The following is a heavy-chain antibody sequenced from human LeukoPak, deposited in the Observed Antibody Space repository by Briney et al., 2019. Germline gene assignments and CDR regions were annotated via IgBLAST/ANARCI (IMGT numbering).Heavy chain of an antibody. D-gene: IGHD3-22*01. Sequence: GGSLRLTCAASGFKFRNYGMHWVRQAPGKGLEWVAVIWYDGSNKYYADSVKGRFTISRDNSKNTLYLQMNSLRAEDTAVYYCAKDRIVGYYYDSSGYEDYWGQGTLVTVSS. CDR2: IWYDGSNK. CDR3: AKDRIVGYYYDSSGYEDY. V-gene: IGHV3-33*06. J-gene: IGHJ4*02. CDR1: GFKFRNYG.